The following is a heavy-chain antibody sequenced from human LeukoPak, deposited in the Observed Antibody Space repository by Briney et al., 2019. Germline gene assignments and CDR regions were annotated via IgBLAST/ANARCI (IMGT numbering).Heavy chain of an antibody. Sequence: GGSLRLSCAASGFTFSSYWMHWVRQAPGKGLVWVSRINSDGGSTSYADSVKGRFTISRDNAKNTLYLQMNSLRAEDTAVYYCARPRPQWLIDAFDIWGQGTMVTVSS. D-gene: IGHD6-19*01. CDR2: INSDGGST. J-gene: IGHJ3*02. CDR1: GFTFSSYW. V-gene: IGHV3-74*01. CDR3: ARPRPQWLIDAFDI.